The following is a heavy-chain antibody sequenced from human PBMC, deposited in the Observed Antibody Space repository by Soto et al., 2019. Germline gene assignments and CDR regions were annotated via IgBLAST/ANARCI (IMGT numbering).Heavy chain of an antibody. Sequence: GGSLRLSCAASGFTFSSYAMSWVRQAPGKGLEWVSAISGSGGSTYYADSVKGRFTISRDNSKNTLYLQMNSLRAEDTAVYYCAKDPMVRGVSGMDVWGQGTTVTVSS. J-gene: IGHJ6*02. D-gene: IGHD3-10*01. CDR2: ISGSGGST. CDR1: GFTFSSYA. V-gene: IGHV3-23*01. CDR3: AKDPMVRGVSGMDV.